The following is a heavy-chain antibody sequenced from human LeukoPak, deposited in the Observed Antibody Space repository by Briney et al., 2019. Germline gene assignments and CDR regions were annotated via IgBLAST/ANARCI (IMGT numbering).Heavy chain of an antibody. V-gene: IGHV3-23*01. CDR2: ISGSGGST. J-gene: IGHJ4*02. D-gene: IGHD2-2*01. CDR1: GFTFSSYG. CDR3: AKDFDCSSTSCEKFDDY. Sequence: GGSLRLSCAASGFTFSSYGMSWVRQAPGKGLEWVSAISGSGGSTYYADSVKGRFTISRDNSKNTLYLQMNSLRAEDTAVYYCAKDFDCSSTSCEKFDDYWGQGTLVTVSS.